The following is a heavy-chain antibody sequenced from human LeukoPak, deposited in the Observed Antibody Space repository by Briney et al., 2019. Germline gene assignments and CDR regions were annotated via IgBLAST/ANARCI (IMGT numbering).Heavy chain of an antibody. J-gene: IGHJ4*02. Sequence: PSETLSLTCTVSGGSISNYYWSWIRQTPGKGLEWLGSIYHSGSTHYNPSVKSRVTISVDTPKNQFSLSLNSVTAADTAVYYCARNHSTQGYFDYWGQGTLVTVSS. V-gene: IGHV4-59*08. D-gene: IGHD2-2*01. CDR2: IYHSGST. CDR3: ARNHSTQGYFDY. CDR1: GGSISNYY.